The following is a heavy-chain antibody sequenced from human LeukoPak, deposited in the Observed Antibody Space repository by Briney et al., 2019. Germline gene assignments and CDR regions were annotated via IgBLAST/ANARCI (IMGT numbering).Heavy chain of an antibody. J-gene: IGHJ4*02. D-gene: IGHD4-11*01. CDR2: IYPAGSDT. CDR1: GYSFTSHW. V-gene: IGHV5-51*01. Sequence: GESLKISCQVSGYSFTSHWIGWGRQMPGKGLEWMGIIYPAGSDTVYTPSFQDQIRISADRSTSTAYSQWSSMRASGTALYYLANRAFSNNYPAGWGQGTLVTVSS. CDR3: ANRAFSNNYPAG.